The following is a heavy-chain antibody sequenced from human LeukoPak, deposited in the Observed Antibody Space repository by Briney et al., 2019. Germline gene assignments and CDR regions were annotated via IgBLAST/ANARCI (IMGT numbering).Heavy chain of an antibody. V-gene: IGHV3-66*01. CDR3: GRGHWGLDY. D-gene: IGHD7-27*01. CDR2: IYSGGST. CDR1: EFSVGSNY. Sequence: PGGSLRLSCAASEFSVGSNYMTWVRQAPGKGLEWVSLIYSGGSTYYADSVKGRFTTSRDNAKSSLYLQMNSLRAEDTAVYYCGRGHWGLDYWGQGALVTVSS. J-gene: IGHJ4*02.